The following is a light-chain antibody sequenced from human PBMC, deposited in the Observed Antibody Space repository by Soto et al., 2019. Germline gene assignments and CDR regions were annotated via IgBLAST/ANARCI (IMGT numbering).Light chain of an antibody. CDR2: GAS. CDR3: QHYANWPLT. Sequence: EIVLTQSPGTLSLSPGERATLSCRASQSVSSNLALYQQIPVQARMLLTDGASSRATGIPARFSGSGSGTDFTLTIKXLQSEDFAIYYCQHYANWPLTFGGGTKVDIK. CDR1: QSVSSN. J-gene: IGKJ4*01. V-gene: IGKV3-15*01.